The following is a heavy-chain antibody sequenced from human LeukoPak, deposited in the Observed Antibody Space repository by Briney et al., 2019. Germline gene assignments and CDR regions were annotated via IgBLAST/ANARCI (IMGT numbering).Heavy chain of an antibody. CDR2: ITGNERST. V-gene: IGHV3-64D*06. J-gene: IGHJ4*02. D-gene: IGHD3-10*01. CDR3: VKAPYYGSD. CDR1: GFTFSSYA. Sequence: GGSLRLSCSASGFTFSSYAMHWVRQASGKGLEYVSAITGNERSTYYADSMKGRFAISRDNSKNTLYLQMSSLRPEDTAVYYCVKAPYYGSDWGQGTLVTVSS.